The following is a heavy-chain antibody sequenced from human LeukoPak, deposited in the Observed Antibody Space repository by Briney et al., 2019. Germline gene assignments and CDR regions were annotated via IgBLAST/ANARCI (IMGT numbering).Heavy chain of an antibody. V-gene: IGHV1-46*01. CDR1: GYTFTSYY. D-gene: IGHD3-10*01. Sequence: GASVKLSCKASGYTFTSYYMHWVRQAPGQGLEWMGIINPSGGSTSYAQKFQGRVTMTRDTSMSTVYMELSSLRSEDTAVYYCARVDTMVRGVIFGFDPWGQGTLVTVSS. CDR3: ARVDTMVRGVIFGFDP. CDR2: INPSGGST. J-gene: IGHJ5*02.